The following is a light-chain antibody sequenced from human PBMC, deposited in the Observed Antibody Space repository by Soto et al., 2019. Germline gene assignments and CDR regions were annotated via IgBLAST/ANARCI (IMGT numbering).Light chain of an antibody. CDR1: QSVNNNY. J-gene: IGKJ4*01. Sequence: VLMQSLGTLSLCPPGRDPLSCRASQSVNNNYLTWYQQKPGQSPRLLIYGASIRATTTPGRFSGSGAGTDFTLTISRLDPEDSAVYYCQHPSRSSTFGGGTKVDIK. CDR2: GAS. V-gene: IGKV3-20*01. CDR3: QHPSRSST.